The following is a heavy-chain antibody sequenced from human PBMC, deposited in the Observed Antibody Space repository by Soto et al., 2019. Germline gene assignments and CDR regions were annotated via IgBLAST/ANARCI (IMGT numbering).Heavy chain of an antibody. CDR3: ARDHPAKIAASPPFGY. V-gene: IGHV3-21*01. CDR2: ISSSRNYK. D-gene: IGHD6-6*01. CDR1: GFTFSSYS. Sequence: WGSLRLPCAASGFTFSSYSMNWVRQAPGKGLEWVSSISSSRNYKYHADAVKVRSTISRDTAKPSLYLQMNSLRAEDTAVYSCARDHPAKIAASPPFGYWGQGTLVPVSP. J-gene: IGHJ4*02.